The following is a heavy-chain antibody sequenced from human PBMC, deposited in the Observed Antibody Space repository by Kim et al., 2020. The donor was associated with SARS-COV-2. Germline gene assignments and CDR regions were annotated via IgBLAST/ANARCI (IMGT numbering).Heavy chain of an antibody. D-gene: IGHD3-22*01. J-gene: IGHJ3*02. Sequence: ASVKVSCKVSGYTLTELSMHWVRQAPGKGLEWMGGFDPEDGETIYAQKFQGRVTMTEDTSTGTAYMELSSLRSEDTAVYYCATVREPTDYYDSSGKDAFDIWGQGTMVTVSS. CDR2: FDPEDGET. CDR3: ATVREPTDYYDSSGKDAFDI. V-gene: IGHV1-24*01. CDR1: GYTLTELS.